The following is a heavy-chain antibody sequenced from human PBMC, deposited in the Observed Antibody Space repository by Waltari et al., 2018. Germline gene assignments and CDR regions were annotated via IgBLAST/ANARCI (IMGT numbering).Heavy chain of an antibody. Sequence: EVQLVESGGGLVQPGGSLRLSCAASGFTFSSYEMNWVRQAPGKGVEWVSYIRSSGSTIYYADSVKGRFTISRDNAKNSLYRQMNSLRAEDTAVYYCARSVFDGYNFVYWGQGTLVTVSS. D-gene: IGHD5-12*01. J-gene: IGHJ4*02. CDR2: IRSSGSTI. CDR3: ARSVFDGYNFVY. CDR1: GFTFSSYE. V-gene: IGHV3-48*03.